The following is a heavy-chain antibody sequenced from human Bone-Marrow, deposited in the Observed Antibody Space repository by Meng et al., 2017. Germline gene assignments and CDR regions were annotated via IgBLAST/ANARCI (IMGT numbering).Heavy chain of an antibody. CDR1: GYNFPDYY. CDR3: ARGSYQPLDY. J-gene: IGHJ4*02. Sequence: QVPLVQAGAGVKKPGAPVKGSCKPSGYNFPDYYIHWGRQAPGQGLEWMGRIDPKNGETHYAQKFQGRVTMTGDTSISTAYMDLSGLRSDDTAVYYCARGSYQPLDYWGQGTLVTVSS. CDR2: IDPKNGET. V-gene: IGHV1-2*06. D-gene: IGHD2-2*01.